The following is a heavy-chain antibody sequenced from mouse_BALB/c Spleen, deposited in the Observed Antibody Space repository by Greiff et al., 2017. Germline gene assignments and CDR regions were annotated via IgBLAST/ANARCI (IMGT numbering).Heavy chain of an antibody. CDR3: ARSPVLRLQSYAMDY. V-gene: IGHV5-17*02. J-gene: IGHJ4*01. Sequence: EVQLVESGGGLVQPGGSRKLSCAASGFTFSSFGMHWVRQAPEKGLEWVAYISSGSSTIYYADTVKGRFTISRDNPKNTLFLQMTSLRSEDTAMYYCARSPVLRLQSYAMDYWGQGTSVTVSS. D-gene: IGHD1-2*01. CDR2: ISSGSSTI. CDR1: GFTFSSFG.